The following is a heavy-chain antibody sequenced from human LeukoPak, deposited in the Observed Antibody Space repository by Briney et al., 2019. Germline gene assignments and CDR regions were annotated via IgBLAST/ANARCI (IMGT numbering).Heavy chain of an antibody. J-gene: IGHJ4*02. CDR2: ISGSGGST. V-gene: IGHV3-23*01. D-gene: IGHD2-2*01. Sequence: GGSLRLSCAASGFTFSSYAMSWVRQPPGKGLEWVSAISGSGGSTYYADSVKGRFTISRDNSKNTLYLQMNSRGAEDTAVYYCAKRQLPLPFDYWGQGTLVTGSS. CDR3: AKRQLPLPFDY. CDR1: GFTFSSYA.